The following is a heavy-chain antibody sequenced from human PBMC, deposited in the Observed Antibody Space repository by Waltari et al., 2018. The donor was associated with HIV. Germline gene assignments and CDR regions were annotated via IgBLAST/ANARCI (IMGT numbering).Heavy chain of an antibody. CDR2: IVTAGDT. V-gene: IGHV3-13*01. CDR1: GFTFSSYD. CDR3: ARTARFGYYGMDV. J-gene: IGHJ6*02. D-gene: IGHD6-6*01. Sequence: EVQLVESGGGLVQPGGSLRLSCAASGFTFSSYDMHWVRQATGKGPELVSAIVTAGDTYYPGSVKGRFTISRENAKNSLYLQMNSLRAGDTAVYYCARTARFGYYGMDVWGQGTTVTVSS.